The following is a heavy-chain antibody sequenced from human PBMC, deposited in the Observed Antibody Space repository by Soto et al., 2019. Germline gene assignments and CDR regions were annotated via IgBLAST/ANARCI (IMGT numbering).Heavy chain of an antibody. CDR3: ARDREALDY. CDR1: GGSISSYY. Sequence: PSETLSLTCTVSGGSISSYYWSWIRQPPGKGLEWIGYIYYSGSTNYNPSLKSRVTISVDTSKNQFSLKLSSVIAADPAVYYCARDREALDYWGQGALVPVSS. V-gene: IGHV4-59*01. CDR2: IYYSGST. J-gene: IGHJ4*02.